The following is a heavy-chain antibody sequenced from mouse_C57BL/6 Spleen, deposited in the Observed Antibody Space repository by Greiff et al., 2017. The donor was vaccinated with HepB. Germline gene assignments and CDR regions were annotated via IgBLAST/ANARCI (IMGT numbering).Heavy chain of an antibody. V-gene: IGHV1-15*01. D-gene: IGHD1-1*01. Sequence: QVQLQQSGAELVRPGASVTLSCKASGYTFTDYEMHWVKQTPVHGLEWIGAIDPETGGTAYNQKFKGKAILTADKSSSTAYMELRSLTSEDSAVYYCTRSWYYGSSYVYAMDYWGQGTSVTVSS. J-gene: IGHJ4*01. CDR3: TRSWYYGSSYVYAMDY. CDR1: GYTFTDYE. CDR2: IDPETGGT.